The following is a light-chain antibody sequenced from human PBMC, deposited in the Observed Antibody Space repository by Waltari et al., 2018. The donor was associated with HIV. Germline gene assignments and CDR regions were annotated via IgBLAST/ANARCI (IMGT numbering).Light chain of an antibody. CDR2: GAS. V-gene: IGKV3-20*01. J-gene: IGKJ1*01. CDR1: QTVYSPY. CDR3: LQYGSSPGT. Sequence: EIVLTQSPGTLSLSPGERATISCRASQTVYSPYLAWYQHRPGQAPRLLIFGASSRATGIPDRFSGSGSGTDFTLTISRLEPEDFAVYYCLQYGSSPGTFGQGTKVEIK.